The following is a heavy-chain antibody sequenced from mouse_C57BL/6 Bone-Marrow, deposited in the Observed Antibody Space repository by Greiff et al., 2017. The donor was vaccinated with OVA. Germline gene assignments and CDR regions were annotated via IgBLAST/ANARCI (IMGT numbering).Heavy chain of an antibody. J-gene: IGHJ4*01. D-gene: IGHD2-5*01. CDR3: NTVAYYSNYVYYAMDY. CDR2: IDPENGDT. Sequence: EVQLQQSGAVLVRPGASVKLSCTASGFNFTDDYMHWVKQRPEQGLEWIGWIDPENGDTEYASKFQGKATITADTSSSTAYLQLSSLTSEDTGVNYCNTVAYYSNYVYYAMDYWGQGTSVTVSS. V-gene: IGHV14-4*01. CDR1: GFNFTDDY.